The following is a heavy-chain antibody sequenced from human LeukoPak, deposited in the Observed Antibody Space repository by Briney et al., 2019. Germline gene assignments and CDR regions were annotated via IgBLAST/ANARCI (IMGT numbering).Heavy chain of an antibody. V-gene: IGHV3-23*01. D-gene: IGHD1-14*01. CDR2: FKTNSGQV. CDR3: ARSVPDHTRFDY. J-gene: IGHJ4*02. Sequence: GGSLRLSWVASGFTFSDYAMNWVRQAPGMGLERVSTFKTNSGQVYHAESVRGRFTISRDNSKNTVYLQMSSLRAEDTALYYCARSVPDHTRFDYWGQGALVTVSS. CDR1: GFTFSDYA.